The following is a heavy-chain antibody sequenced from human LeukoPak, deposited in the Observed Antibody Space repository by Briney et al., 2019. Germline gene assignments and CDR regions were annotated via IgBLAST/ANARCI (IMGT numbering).Heavy chain of an antibody. CDR3: ARLEQQERVFDS. CDR2: INHSGST. J-gene: IGHJ4*02. V-gene: IGHV4-34*01. CDR1: GGSFSGYY. Sequence: SETLSLTCAVYGGSFSGYYWSWIRQPPGKGLEWIGEINHSGSTNYNPSLKSRVTISVDKSKNQFSLTVTSVTAADTAVYYCARLEQQERVFDSWGQGTLVTVSS. D-gene: IGHD6-13*01.